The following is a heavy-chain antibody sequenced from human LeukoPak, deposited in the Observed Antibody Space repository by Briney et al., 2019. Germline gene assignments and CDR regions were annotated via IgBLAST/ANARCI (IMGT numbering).Heavy chain of an antibody. J-gene: IGHJ5*02. V-gene: IGHV4-61*02. CDR3: ARDRWFVIAAAGTGGFEAWFDP. Sequence: SETLSLTCSVSGGSISSSNYYWSWIRQPAGKGLEWIGRIYTSESTYYNPSLKSRVTISVDTSKNQFSLKLSSVTAADTAVYYCARDRWFVIAAAGTGGFEAWFDPWGQGTLVTVSS. D-gene: IGHD6-13*01. CDR2: IYTSEST. CDR1: GGSISSSNYY.